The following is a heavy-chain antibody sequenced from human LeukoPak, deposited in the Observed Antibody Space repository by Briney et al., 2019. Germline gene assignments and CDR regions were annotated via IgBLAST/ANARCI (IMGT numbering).Heavy chain of an antibody. CDR3: ARDEMGYYMDV. J-gene: IGHJ6*03. CDR2: IYYSGST. D-gene: IGHD5-24*01. Sequence: PSETLSLTCTVSGGSISSYYWSWIRQPPGKGLEWIGYIYYSGSTNYNPSLKSRVTISVDTSKNQFSLKLSSVTAADTAVYYCARDEMGYYMDVWGKGTTVTVSS. CDR1: GGSISSYY. V-gene: IGHV4-59*01.